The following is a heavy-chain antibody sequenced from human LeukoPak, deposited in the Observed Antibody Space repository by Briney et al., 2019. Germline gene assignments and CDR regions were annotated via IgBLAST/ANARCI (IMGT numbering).Heavy chain of an antibody. CDR1: GFTFNSFA. Sequence: GGSLRLSCAASGFTFNSFAMNWVRQPPGKGLEWVSSIFPDSGEIHYADSVRGRFTISRDNSKNTLSLQMNSLRAEDTAIYYCATYRQVLLPFEAWGQGTPVTVSS. CDR3: ATYRQVLLPFEA. CDR2: IFPDSGEI. V-gene: IGHV3-23*01. J-gene: IGHJ5*02. D-gene: IGHD2-8*02.